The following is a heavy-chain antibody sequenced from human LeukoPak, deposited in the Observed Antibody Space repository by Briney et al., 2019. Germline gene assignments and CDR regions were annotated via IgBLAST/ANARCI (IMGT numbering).Heavy chain of an antibody. CDR2: IYTSGST. J-gene: IGHJ5*02. CDR1: GGSISSYY. Sequence: SETLSLTCTVSGGSISSYYWSWIRQPAGKGLERIGRIYTSGSTNYNPSLESRVTISVDTSKNQFSLKLASVTAADTAIYYCAKGAGGFSYYNWFDPWGQGTLVTVSS. D-gene: IGHD5-18*01. V-gene: IGHV4-4*07. CDR3: AKGAGGFSYYNWFDP.